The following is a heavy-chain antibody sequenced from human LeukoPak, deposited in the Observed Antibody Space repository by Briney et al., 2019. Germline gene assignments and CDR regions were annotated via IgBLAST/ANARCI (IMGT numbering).Heavy chain of an antibody. V-gene: IGHV3-48*01. Sequence: GGSLRLSCAASGFSFSSYGMNWVRQAPGKGLEWLSYLSNTGNIHYAQSVKGRFTISRDNAKNSLYLQMDGLRAEDTAVYYCARRGDTPMIGDHWGQGILVTVAS. CDR3: ARRGDTPMIGDH. D-gene: IGHD5-18*01. CDR1: GFSFSSYG. CDR2: LSNTGNI. J-gene: IGHJ4*02.